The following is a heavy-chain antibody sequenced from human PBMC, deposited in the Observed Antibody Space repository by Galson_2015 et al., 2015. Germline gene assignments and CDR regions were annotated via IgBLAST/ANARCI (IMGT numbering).Heavy chain of an antibody. V-gene: IGHV2-70*04. D-gene: IGHD3-10*01. CDR2: LDWDDDK. CDR3: ARLREGWFDA. J-gene: IGHJ5*02. CDR1: GVSLGASLMR. Sequence: PALVKPTQTLTLTCTFSGVSLGASLMRAGWIRQSPGKAPEWLARLDWDDDKFYTTSLKTRLTISKDTSNTLVVLTMTNMDPVDTSTYYCARLREGWFDAWGQGTLVTVSS.